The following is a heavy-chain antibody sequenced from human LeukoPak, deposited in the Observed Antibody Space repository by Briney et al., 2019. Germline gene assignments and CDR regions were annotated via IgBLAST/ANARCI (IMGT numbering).Heavy chain of an antibody. D-gene: IGHD4-17*01. V-gene: IGHV3-48*03. CDR1: GFTFSSYE. J-gene: IGHJ6*02. CDR2: ISSSGSTI. CDR3: ARENYPTTVPTWSNGMDV. Sequence: GGSLRLSCAASGFTFSSYEMNWVRQAPGKGLEWVSYISSSGSTIYYADSVKGRFTISRDNAKNSLYLQMNSLRAEDTAVYYCARENYPTTVPTWSNGMDVWGQGTTVTVSS.